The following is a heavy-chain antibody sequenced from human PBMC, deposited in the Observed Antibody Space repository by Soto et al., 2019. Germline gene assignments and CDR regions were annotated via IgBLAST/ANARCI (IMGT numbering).Heavy chain of an antibody. CDR1: VCTFISYP. CDR2: IIPIVGTA. D-gene: IGHD3-9*01. J-gene: IGHJ4*02. V-gene: IGHV1-69*13. Sequence: SVKVSCKASVCTFISYPISWVRQAPGQGLEWMGGIIPIVGTANYAQKCPGRVTTTADESTSTAYKAYLQMNSLESEDTAVYYCSRDDSDWFFNWGRGTLVTVPS. CDR3: SRDDSDWFFN.